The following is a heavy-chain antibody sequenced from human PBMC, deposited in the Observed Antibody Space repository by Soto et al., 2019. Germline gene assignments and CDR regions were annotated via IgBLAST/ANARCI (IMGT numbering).Heavy chain of an antibody. CDR1: GFTFGYYP. D-gene: IGHD3-10*01. Sequence: PGGSLRISCAASGFTFGYYPLHWVRRAPGKGLEWVSSISGVRDYIRYADSVKGRFAISRDNAKTSLYLQMNSLTAEDTAVYYCAREGVHNYTEYYFDYWGQGTLVTVSS. CDR3: AREGVHNYTEYYFDY. V-gene: IGHV3-21*06. J-gene: IGHJ4*02. CDR2: ISGVRDYI.